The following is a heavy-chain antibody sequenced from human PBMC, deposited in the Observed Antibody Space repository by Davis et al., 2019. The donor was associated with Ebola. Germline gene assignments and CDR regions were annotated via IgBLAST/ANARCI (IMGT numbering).Heavy chain of an antibody. CDR3: ARATLSDYGGNPIFDY. CDR2: INPSGGTT. V-gene: IGHV1-46*01. D-gene: IGHD4-23*01. CDR1: GYTLVSYY. J-gene: IGHJ4*02. Sequence: ASVKVSCKASGYTLVSYYAHWVRQAPGQSLDWMGIINPSGGTTTYAQKFQGRVTMTRDTSTNTLYMELSSLTSGDTAVYYCARATLSDYGGNPIFDYWGQGTLVTVSS.